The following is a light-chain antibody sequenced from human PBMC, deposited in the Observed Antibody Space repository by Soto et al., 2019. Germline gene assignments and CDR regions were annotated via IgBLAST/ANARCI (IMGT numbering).Light chain of an antibody. V-gene: IGKV1-5*01. J-gene: IGKJ1*01. CDR2: DAS. CDR1: QSISSW. Sequence: DIQMTQSPSTLSASVGDRVTITCRASQSISSWLAWYQQKPGKAPKLLIYDASSLESGVPSRFSGSGSGTEFTLTISSLQPEDVATYYCQQYNSYCTFGQGTKVDIK. CDR3: QQYNSYCT.